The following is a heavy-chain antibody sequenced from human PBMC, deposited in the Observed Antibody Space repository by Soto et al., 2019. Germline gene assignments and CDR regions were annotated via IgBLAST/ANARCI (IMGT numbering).Heavy chain of an antibody. Sequence: NPSETLTLTCTVSGGSVDRGDYYWTWIRQPPGKGLEWIAYVSSYSGSTYYNPSLKSRVTISVDTSKNQFSLKLSSVTAADTAVYYCARVAYSSGWDFDYWGQGTLVTVSS. D-gene: IGHD6-19*01. CDR1: GGSVDRGDYY. V-gene: IGHV4-30-4*01. CDR3: ARVAYSSGWDFDY. CDR2: VSSYSGST. J-gene: IGHJ4*02.